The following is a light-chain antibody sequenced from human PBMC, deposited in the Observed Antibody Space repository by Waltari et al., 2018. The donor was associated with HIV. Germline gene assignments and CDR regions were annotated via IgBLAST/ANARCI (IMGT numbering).Light chain of an antibody. J-gene: IGLJ2*01. CDR3: QSFDSSLSSSVV. V-gene: IGLV1-40*01. CDR2: GDT. CDR1: SSNIGAGYD. Sequence: QAVLTQAPSVSGAPGQRVTISCSGSSSNIGAGYDVHWYQQRPGTAPKLLIYGDTKRPSGVPDRFSGSKSGTSASLVITGLQAEDEADYYCQSFDSSLSSSVVFGGGTKLTVL.